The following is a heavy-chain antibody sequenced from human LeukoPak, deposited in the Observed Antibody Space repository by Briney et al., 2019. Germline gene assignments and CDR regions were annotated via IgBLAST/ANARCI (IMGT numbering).Heavy chain of an antibody. J-gene: IGHJ4*02. CDR3: ARDDILTGYYPFDY. V-gene: IGHV4-4*07. D-gene: IGHD3-9*01. CDR1: GGSISSYY. Sequence: PSETLSLTCTVSGGSISSYYWSWIRQPAGKGLEWIGRIYTSGSTNYNPSLKSRVTMSVDTSKNQFSLKLSSVTAAGTAVYYCARDDILTGYYPFDYWGQGTLVTVSS. CDR2: IYTSGST.